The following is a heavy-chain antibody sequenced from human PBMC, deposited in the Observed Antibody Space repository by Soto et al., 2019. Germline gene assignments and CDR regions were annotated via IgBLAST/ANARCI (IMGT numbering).Heavy chain of an antibody. CDR1: GFSFSNYR. CDR3: STDLSGQYDY. D-gene: IGHD3-16*02. Sequence: EVQLVESGGGLVQSGGSLRLSCAASGFSFSNYRMHWVRQAPGKGLVWVSRTNEDGSRTDYADSVQGRFTISRDNANNALYLHMNSLRAEDTAIYYCSTDLSGQYDYWGQGVLVTVSS. J-gene: IGHJ4*02. V-gene: IGHV3-74*01. CDR2: TNEDGSRT.